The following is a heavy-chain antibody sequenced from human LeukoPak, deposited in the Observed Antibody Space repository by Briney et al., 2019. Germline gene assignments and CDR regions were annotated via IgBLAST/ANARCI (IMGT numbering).Heavy chain of an antibody. J-gene: IGHJ4*02. CDR2: FNSGGST. Sequence: GGCLRLSCAASGFTVSSNYMNWVRQAPGQGLEWVSVFNSGGSTHYADSVKGRFTISRDNSKNTLYLQMNSLRAEDTAVYYCARDLYYYGSGSDNFLDYWGQGTLVTVSS. CDR3: ARDLYYYGSGSDNFLDY. CDR1: GFTVSSNY. V-gene: IGHV3-53*01. D-gene: IGHD3-10*01.